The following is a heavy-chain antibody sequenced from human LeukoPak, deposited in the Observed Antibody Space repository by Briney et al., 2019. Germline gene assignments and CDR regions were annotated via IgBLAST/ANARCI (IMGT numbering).Heavy chain of an antibody. CDR3: ASGSCGGGRCYLHPEY. Sequence: GGSLKLSCAASGFTVSSNYMSWVRQAPGKGLEWVSVVYSGGTTYYADSVKGRFTISRDNAKNTLFLQMNSLRAEDTAVYYCASGSCGGGRCYLHPEYWGQGTLVTVSS. CDR1: GFTVSSNY. J-gene: IGHJ4*02. V-gene: IGHV3-66*01. D-gene: IGHD2-15*01. CDR2: VYSGGTT.